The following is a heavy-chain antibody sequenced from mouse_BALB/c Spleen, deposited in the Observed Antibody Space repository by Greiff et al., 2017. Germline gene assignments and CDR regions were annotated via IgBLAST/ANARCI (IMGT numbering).Heavy chain of an antibody. J-gene: IGHJ2*01. Sequence: QVQLQQSGAELVKPGASVKLSCKASGYTFTSYYMYWVKQRPGQGLEWIGEINPSNGGTNFNEKFNSKATLTVDKSSSTAYMQLSSLTSEDSAVYYCTRGYYGGGDYWGQGTTLTVSS. CDR3: TRGYYGGGDY. CDR1: GYTFTSYY. D-gene: IGHD1-1*01. V-gene: IGHV1S81*02. CDR2: INPSNGGT.